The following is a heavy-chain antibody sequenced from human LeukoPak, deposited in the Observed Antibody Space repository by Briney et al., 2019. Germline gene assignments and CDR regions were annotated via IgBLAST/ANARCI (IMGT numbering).Heavy chain of an antibody. V-gene: IGHV4-34*01. D-gene: IGHD1-26*01. Sequence: SETLSLTCAVYGGSFSGYYWSWIRQPPGKGLEWIGEINHSGSTNYNPSLKSRVTISVDTSKNLFSLKLSSVTAADTSVYYCARRPPNSGSYYGPSGLDYWGQGTLVTVSS. J-gene: IGHJ4*02. CDR3: ARRPPNSGSYYGPSGLDY. CDR2: INHSGST. CDR1: GGSFSGYY.